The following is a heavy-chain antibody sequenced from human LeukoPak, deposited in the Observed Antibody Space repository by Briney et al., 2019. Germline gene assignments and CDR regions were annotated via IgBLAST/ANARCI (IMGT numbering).Heavy chain of an antibody. CDR1: GFTVSSKY. D-gene: IGHD3-10*01. CDR3: ATGYYFGSGSYGYLDY. CDR2: IYSSGDT. V-gene: IGHV3-53*01. Sequence: PGGSLRLSCAASGFTVSSKYMSWVRQTPGQGLQWVALIYSSGDTYTADSVKGRFTISRDNSENTLYLQMDSLRAEDTAVYYCATGYYFGSGSYGYLDYWGQGTLVTVSS. J-gene: IGHJ4*02.